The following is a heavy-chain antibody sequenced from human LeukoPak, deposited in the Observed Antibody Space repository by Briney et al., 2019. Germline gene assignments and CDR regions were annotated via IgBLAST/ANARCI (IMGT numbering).Heavy chain of an antibody. CDR3: TRDRYCSSTSCPVNGAY. Sequence: GGSLRLSCTASGFTFGDYAMSWFRQAPGKGLEWVGFIRSKAYGGTTEYAASVKGRFTISRDDSKSIAYLQMNSLKTEDTAVYYRTRDRYCSSTSCPVNGAYWGQGTLVTVSS. V-gene: IGHV3-49*03. CDR2: IRSKAYGGTT. J-gene: IGHJ4*02. D-gene: IGHD2-2*01. CDR1: GFTFGDYA.